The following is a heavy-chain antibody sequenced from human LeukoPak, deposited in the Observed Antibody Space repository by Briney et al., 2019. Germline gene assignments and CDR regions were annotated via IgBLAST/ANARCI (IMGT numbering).Heavy chain of an antibody. CDR1: GYTFTGYY. CDR2: ISAYNGNT. D-gene: IGHD6-13*01. V-gene: IGHV1-18*04. CDR3: ARDIAAAGTSWFDP. J-gene: IGHJ5*02. Sequence: ASVKVSCKASGYTFTGYYMHWVRQAPGQGLEWMGWISAYNGNTNYAQKLQGRVTMTTDTSTSTAYMELRSLRSDDTAVYYCARDIAAAGTSWFDPWGQGTLVTVSS.